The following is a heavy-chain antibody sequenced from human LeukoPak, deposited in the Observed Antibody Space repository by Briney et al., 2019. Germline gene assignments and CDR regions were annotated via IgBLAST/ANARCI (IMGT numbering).Heavy chain of an antibody. D-gene: IGHD3-22*01. J-gene: IGHJ4*02. V-gene: IGHV3-9*03. CDR1: GFTFDDYA. CDR3: AKGTYYYDSSGYYSYYFDY. Sequence: GGSLRLSCAASGFTFDDYAMHWVRQAPGKGLEWVSGISWNSGSIGYADSVKGRFTISRDNAKNSLYLQMNSLRAEDMALYYCAKGTYYYDSSGYYSYYFDYWGQGTLVTVSS. CDR2: ISWNSGSI.